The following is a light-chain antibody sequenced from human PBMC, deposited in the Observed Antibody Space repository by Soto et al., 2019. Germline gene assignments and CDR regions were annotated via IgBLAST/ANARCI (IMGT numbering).Light chain of an antibody. CDR2: GAS. V-gene: IGKV3-15*01. CDR1: QGVSRK. J-gene: IGKJ5*01. CDR3: QQYNTWPPIT. Sequence: DIVMTQSPSTLSVXPXAXXXFXXXASQGVSRKLAWYQHKPGQAPRLLISGASTGATGLPARFSGSGSGTDFTLTISSLQSEDFAVYYCQQYNTWPPITFGQGTRLEIK.